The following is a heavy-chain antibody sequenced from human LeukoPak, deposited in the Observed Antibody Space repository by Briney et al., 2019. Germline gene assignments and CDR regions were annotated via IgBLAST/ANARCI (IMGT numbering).Heavy chain of an antibody. CDR3: ARINDYGLRLGYWFDP. Sequence: SETLSLTCTVSGGSISSYYWSWIRQPPGKGLEWIGSIYYSGSTYYNPSLKSRVTISVDTSKNQFSLKLSSVTAADTAVYYCARINDYGLRLGYWFDPWGQGTLVTVSS. J-gene: IGHJ5*02. CDR1: GGSISSYY. V-gene: IGHV4-59*12. CDR2: IYYSGST. D-gene: IGHD4-17*01.